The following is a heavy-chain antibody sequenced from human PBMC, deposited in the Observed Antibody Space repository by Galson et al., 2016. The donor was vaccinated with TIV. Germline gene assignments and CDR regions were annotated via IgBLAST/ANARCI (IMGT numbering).Heavy chain of an antibody. CDR2: IIPLSHTP. CDR3: VNIQKTNTYDS. J-gene: IGHJ4*02. D-gene: IGHD2-15*01. Sequence: SVKVSCKASGGTLTSYAINWVRQASGQGLEWMGGIIPLSHTPNYAQKYHDRITIVADKSTGTVFMELRRLTSEDTAVYYCVNIQKTNTYDSWGRGTLVTVSS. CDR1: GGTLTSYA. V-gene: IGHV1-69*06.